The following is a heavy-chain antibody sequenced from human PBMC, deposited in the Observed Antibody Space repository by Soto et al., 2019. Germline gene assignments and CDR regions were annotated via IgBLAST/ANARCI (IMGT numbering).Heavy chain of an antibody. Sequence: ASVKVSCKAFGGTFRSYANSWVRTAPGQGLEWMGGIIPIVGTANYAQKFQGRVTITADESTSTAYMELSSLRSEDTAVYYCARDLAAYYFDYWGQGTLVTVSS. V-gene: IGHV1-69*13. CDR3: ARDLAAYYFDY. CDR1: GGTFRSYA. J-gene: IGHJ4*02. CDR2: IIPIVGTA. D-gene: IGHD6-25*01.